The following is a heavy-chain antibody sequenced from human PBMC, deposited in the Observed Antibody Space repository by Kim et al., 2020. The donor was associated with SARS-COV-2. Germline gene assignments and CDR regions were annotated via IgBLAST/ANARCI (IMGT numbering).Heavy chain of an antibody. CDR3: AKENFPAGSGHWSCAGN. D-gene: IGHD2-21*01. CDR2: VSPDGSIP. CDR1: GFTFTSYG. J-gene: IGHJ4*02. V-gene: IGHV3-30*18. Sequence: GGSLRLSCAASGFTFTSYGMHWVRQAPGKGLEWVAVVSPDGSIPSSGDSVKGRFTISRDNSKNMVYLQMSSLRADDTAVYYCAKENFPAGSGHWSCAGNWGQGTLATVSS.